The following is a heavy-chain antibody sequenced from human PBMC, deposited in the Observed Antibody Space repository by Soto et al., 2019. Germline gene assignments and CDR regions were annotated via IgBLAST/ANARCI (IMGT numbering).Heavy chain of an antibody. Sequence: LKISCNGSGYSFTSYWIGWARQMPGKGLEWMGIIYPGDSDTRYSPSFQGQVTISADKSISTAYLQWSSLKASDTAMYYCARGRSLAPRQMDSWDQATLVTVFS. D-gene: IGHD6-6*01. CDR1: GYSFTSYW. CDR2: IYPGDSDT. CDR3: ARGRSLAPRQMDS. J-gene: IGHJ4*02. V-gene: IGHV5-51*01.